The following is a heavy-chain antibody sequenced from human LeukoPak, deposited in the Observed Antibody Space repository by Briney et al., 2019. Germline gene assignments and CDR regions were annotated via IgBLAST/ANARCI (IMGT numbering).Heavy chain of an antibody. CDR3: ATNGGSGPIFDY. CDR1: GYTFTNYY. CDR2: INPNGGNI. Sequence: GASVKISCKASGYTFTNYYIHWVRQAPGQGLEWVGLINPNGGNIGYAQKFQGRVTMTEDTSTDTAYMELSSLRSEDTAVYYCATNGGSGPIFDYWGQGTLVTVSS. V-gene: IGHV1-46*01. D-gene: IGHD3-10*01. J-gene: IGHJ4*02.